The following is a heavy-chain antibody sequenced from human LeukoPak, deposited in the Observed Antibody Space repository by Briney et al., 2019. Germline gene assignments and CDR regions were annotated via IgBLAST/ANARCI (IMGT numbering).Heavy chain of an antibody. J-gene: IGHJ4*02. V-gene: IGHV3-49*04. CDR1: GFTFGGYT. D-gene: IGHD3-10*01. Sequence: GGSLRLSCTASGFTFGGYTMSWVRQAPGKGLEWVGFIRSKSNGGTTEYAASVKGRFTISRDDSKSIAYLQMNSLKTEDTAVYYSARCRGSGSVFDYWGQGTLVTVSS. CDR2: IRSKSNGGTT. CDR3: ARCRGSGSVFDY.